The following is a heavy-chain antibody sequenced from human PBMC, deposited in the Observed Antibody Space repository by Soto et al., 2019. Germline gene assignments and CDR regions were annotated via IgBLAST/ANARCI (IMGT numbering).Heavy chain of an antibody. Sequence: SETLSLTFAVSGCSISSSSYHWGWIRQPPGKGLEWIGSIYYSGSTYYNPSLKSRVTISVDTSKNQFSLKLSSVTAADTAVYYCARGHQLVTPYLEAVAGTDSGRYYYYYYGMDVWGQGTTVTLYS. CDR2: IYYSGST. J-gene: IGHJ6*02. CDR3: ARGHQLVTPYLEAVAGTDSGRYYYYYYGMDV. V-gene: IGHV4-39*01. D-gene: IGHD6-19*01. CDR1: GCSISSSSYH.